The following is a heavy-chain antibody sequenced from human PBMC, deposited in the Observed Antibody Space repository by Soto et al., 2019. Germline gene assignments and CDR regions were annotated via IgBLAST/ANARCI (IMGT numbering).Heavy chain of an antibody. D-gene: IGHD4-17*01. Sequence: QVQLQESGPGLVKPSETLSLTCTVSGGSIRSYYWSWIRQPPGKGLECIGYIYYSGSTNYNPSLKSRVTISVDTSKNQFSLKLSSVTAAHTAIYYCARNYGDYVDYWGQGTLVTVSS. CDR1: GGSIRSYY. CDR3: ARNYGDYVDY. J-gene: IGHJ4*02. V-gene: IGHV4-59*08. CDR2: IYYSGST.